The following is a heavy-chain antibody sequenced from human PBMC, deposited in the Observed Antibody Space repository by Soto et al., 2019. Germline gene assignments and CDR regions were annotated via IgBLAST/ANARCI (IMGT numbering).Heavy chain of an antibody. CDR3: ARGITIFGVVIPRFDP. Sequence: GSVKVSCKASGYTFTGYYMHWVRQAPGQGLEWMGWINPNSGGTNYAQKFQGRVTMTRDTSISTAYMELSRLRSDDTAVYYCARGITIFGVVIPRFDPWGQGTLVTVSS. CDR2: INPNSGGT. CDR1: GYTFTGYY. D-gene: IGHD3-3*01. J-gene: IGHJ5*02. V-gene: IGHV1-2*02.